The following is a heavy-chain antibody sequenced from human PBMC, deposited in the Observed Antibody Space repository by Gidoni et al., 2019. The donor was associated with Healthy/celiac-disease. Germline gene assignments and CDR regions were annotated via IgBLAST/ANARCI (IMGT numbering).Heavy chain of an antibody. Sequence: GSNKYYADSVKGRFTISRDNSKNTLYLQMNSLRAEDTAVYYCASIVVVITTSAFDIWGQGTMVTVSS. J-gene: IGHJ3*02. CDR3: ASIVVVITTSAFDI. D-gene: IGHD3-22*01. V-gene: IGHV3-30*01. CDR2: GSNK.